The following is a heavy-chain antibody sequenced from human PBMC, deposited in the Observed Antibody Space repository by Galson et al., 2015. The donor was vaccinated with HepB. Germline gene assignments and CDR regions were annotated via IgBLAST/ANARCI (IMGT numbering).Heavy chain of an antibody. D-gene: IGHD2-15*01. V-gene: IGHV1-2*06. J-gene: IGHJ4*02. CDR2: INPNSGGT. CDR3: AVGAGYCSGGSCYDY. Sequence: SVKVSCKASGYTFTGYYMHWVRQAPGQGLEWMGRINPNSGGTNYAQKFQGRVTMTRDTSISTAYMELSRLRSDDTAVYYCAVGAGYCSGGSCYDYWGQGTLVTVSS. CDR1: GYTFTGYY.